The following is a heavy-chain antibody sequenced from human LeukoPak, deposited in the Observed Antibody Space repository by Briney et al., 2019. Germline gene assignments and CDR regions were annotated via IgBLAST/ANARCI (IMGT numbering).Heavy chain of an antibody. Sequence: SGGSLRLSCAASGFTFSSYEMNWVRQAPGKGLEWVSYISSSGSTIYYADSVKGRFTISRDNAKNSLYLQMNSLRAEDTAVYYCAREIFSSSSEGFDYWGQGTLVTVP. V-gene: IGHV3-48*03. CDR1: GFTFSSYE. J-gene: IGHJ4*02. CDR3: AREIFSSSSEGFDY. CDR2: ISSSGSTI. D-gene: IGHD6-6*01.